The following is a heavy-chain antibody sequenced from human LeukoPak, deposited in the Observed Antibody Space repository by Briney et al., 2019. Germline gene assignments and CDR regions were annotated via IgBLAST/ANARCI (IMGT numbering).Heavy chain of an antibody. V-gene: IGHV3-66*01. D-gene: IGHD6-19*01. CDR1: GLTVSNNY. Sequence: PGVSLRLSCAVSGLTVSNNYRSWVRQAPGKGLEWVSVIYSGGSTYYADSVKGRFTISRDNSKNTLYLQMNSLRAEDTAVYYCARDSRGSGWYRIDYWGQGTLVTVSS. CDR2: IYSGGST. J-gene: IGHJ4*02. CDR3: ARDSRGSGWYRIDY.